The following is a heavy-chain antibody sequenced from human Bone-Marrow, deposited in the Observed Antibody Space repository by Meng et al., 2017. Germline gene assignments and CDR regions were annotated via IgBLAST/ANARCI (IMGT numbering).Heavy chain of an antibody. V-gene: IGHV4-30-2*01. CDR1: GGSISSDNYS. Sequence: QLQLQESGSGLVKPSQTLSLTCAVSGGSISSDNYSWSWIRPPPGKGLESIGYIYHSGTAYYNPSLESRVTITVYRSKTKFSLKLSSVTAADTDVYYCSRGDGYNRYFDYWGQGTLVTVSS. J-gene: IGHJ4*02. CDR3: SRGDGYNRYFDY. D-gene: IGHD5-24*01. CDR2: IYHSGTA.